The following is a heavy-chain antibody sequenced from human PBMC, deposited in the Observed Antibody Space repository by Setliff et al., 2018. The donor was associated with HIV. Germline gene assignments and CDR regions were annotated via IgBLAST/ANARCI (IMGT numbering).Heavy chain of an antibody. D-gene: IGHD3-3*01. Sequence: ASVKVSCKASGYTFTDYYIHWVQQAPGTGLEWMGRVDPEDGEKMYAEKFQGRVTITADTSTDTAHMELSSLRSEDTAVYYCATSPWTEVSVSSYWGQGTLVTVSS. CDR3: ATSPWTEVSVSSY. J-gene: IGHJ4*02. CDR2: VDPEDGEK. CDR1: GYTFTDYY. V-gene: IGHV1-69-2*01.